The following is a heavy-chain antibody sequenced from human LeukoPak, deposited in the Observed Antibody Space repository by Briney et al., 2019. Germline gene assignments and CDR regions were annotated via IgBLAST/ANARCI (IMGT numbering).Heavy chain of an antibody. CDR2: ISSSSSTI. V-gene: IGHV3-48*01. CDR1: GFTFSSYS. D-gene: IGHD2-2*02. J-gene: IGHJ6*02. Sequence: GGSLRLSCAASGFTFSSYSMNWVRQAPGKGLEWVSYISSSSSTIYYADSVKGRFTISRDNAKNSLYLQMNSPRAEDTAVYYFARTAEYCSSTSCYIWGRYYYYGMDVWGQGTTVTVSS. CDR3: ARTAEYCSSTSCYIWGRYYYYGMDV.